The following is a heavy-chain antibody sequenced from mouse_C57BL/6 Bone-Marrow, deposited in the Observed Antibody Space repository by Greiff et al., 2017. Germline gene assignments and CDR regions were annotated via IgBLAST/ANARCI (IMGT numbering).Heavy chain of an antibody. CDR2: INSDGGST. CDR1: EYEFPSHD. Sequence: EVQLQESGGGLVQPGESLKLSCESNEYEFPSHDMSWVRKTPEKRLELVAAINSDGGSTYYPASVKGRFTISRDNAKNTLYLQMSSLKSEDTAMYYCARPYYYGSSLYFDYWGQGTTLTVSS. D-gene: IGHD1-1*01. V-gene: IGHV5-2*01. CDR3: ARPYYYGSSLYFDY. J-gene: IGHJ2*01.